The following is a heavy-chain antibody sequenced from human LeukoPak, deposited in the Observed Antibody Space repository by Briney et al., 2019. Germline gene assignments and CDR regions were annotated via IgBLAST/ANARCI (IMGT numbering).Heavy chain of an antibody. V-gene: IGHV1-46*01. Sequence: ASVKVSCKASGYTFTNYYIHWVRQAPGQGLEWMGILNPSGGGTTYAQKLQGRLTMTGDMSTSTVYMELSSLRSGDTAVYYCARELNYDILTGYYKGFDYWGQGTLVTVSS. J-gene: IGHJ4*02. CDR2: LNPSGGGT. D-gene: IGHD3-9*01. CDR3: ARELNYDILTGYYKGFDY. CDR1: GYTFTNYY.